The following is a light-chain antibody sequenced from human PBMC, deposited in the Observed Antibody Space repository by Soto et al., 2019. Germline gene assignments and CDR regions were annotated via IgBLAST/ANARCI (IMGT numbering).Light chain of an antibody. V-gene: IGKV1-39*01. CDR2: AAS. CDR3: QQSYGTPLT. Sequence: DIQMTQSPSSLSASVGDRVTITCRASQSISSYLNWYQQKPGKAPKLLIYAASSLQSGVPSRFSSSESGTDFTLTINSLQPEDFAIYYCQQSYGTPLTFGQGTKVEIK. J-gene: IGKJ1*01. CDR1: QSISSY.